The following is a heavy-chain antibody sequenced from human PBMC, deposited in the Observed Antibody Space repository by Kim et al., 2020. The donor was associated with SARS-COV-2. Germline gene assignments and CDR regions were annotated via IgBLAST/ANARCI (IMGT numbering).Heavy chain of an antibody. CDR2: INTNTGNS. CDR3: ARGFGPLGVGASGWPNWKN. D-gene: IGHD1-26*01. J-gene: IGHJ4*02. Sequence: ASVKVSCKASGYTFTIYAMNWVRQAPGQGLEWMGWINTNTGNSTYAQGFTGRFVFSLDTSASTAYLQISSLKAEDTAVYYCARGFGPLGVGASGWPNWKNWGQGTLVTVSS. V-gene: IGHV7-4-1*02. CDR1: GYTFTIYA.